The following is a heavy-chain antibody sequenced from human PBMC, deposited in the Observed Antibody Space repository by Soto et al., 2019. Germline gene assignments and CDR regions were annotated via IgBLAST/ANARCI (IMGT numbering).Heavy chain of an antibody. Sequence: GGSLRLCCAATGFTFSVYAMTGVRQAPGKGLEWVSAVTANGGSTYSADSVKGRFTISRDNSKNTLFLQMNSLRAEDTAVYYCASLGVGDWANYYYYYGMDVWGQGTTVTVSS. CDR3: ASLGVGDWANYYYYYGMDV. CDR2: VTANGGST. D-gene: IGHD2-21*02. CDR1: GFTFSVYA. J-gene: IGHJ6*02. V-gene: IGHV3-23*01.